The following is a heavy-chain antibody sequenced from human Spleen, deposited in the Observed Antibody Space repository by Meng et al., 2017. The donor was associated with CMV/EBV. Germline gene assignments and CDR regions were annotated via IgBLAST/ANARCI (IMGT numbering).Heavy chain of an antibody. CDR3: ARDGRGFVVVPAAIYGMDV. V-gene: IGHV1-46*01. Sequence: ASVKVSCKASGGTFSSYAISWVRQAPGQGLEWMGIINPSDGSTYYAQNFQGRVTVTSDTSTGTVYMELSSLRSEDTAVYYCARDGRGFVVVPAAIYGMDVWGQGTTVTVSS. CDR2: INPSDGST. CDR1: GGTFSSYA. D-gene: IGHD2-2*01. J-gene: IGHJ6*02.